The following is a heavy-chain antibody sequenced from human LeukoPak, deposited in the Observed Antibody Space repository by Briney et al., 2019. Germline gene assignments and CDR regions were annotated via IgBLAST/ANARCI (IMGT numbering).Heavy chain of an antibody. J-gene: IGHJ4*02. D-gene: IGHD5-18*01. V-gene: IGHV3-74*01. CDR1: GFTFSSYW. CDR2: INTDGSST. Sequence: GGSLSLSCAASGFTFSSYWMHWVRQAPGKGLVWVSRINTDGSSTNYADSVKGRFTISRDNAKNTLYLQMNSLRAEDTAVYYCAEQGYTYGIDYWGQGTLGTASS. CDR3: AEQGYTYGIDY.